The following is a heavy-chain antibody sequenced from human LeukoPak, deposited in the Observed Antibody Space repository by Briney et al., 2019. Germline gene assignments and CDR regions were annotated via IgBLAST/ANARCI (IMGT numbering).Heavy chain of an antibody. CDR1: GYSFTSYC. CDR3: GMSGDRVPLQDDVFDV. V-gene: IGHV5-51*01. CDR2: IFPGDSGP. J-gene: IGHJ3*01. Sequence: GESLKISCKVSGYSFTSYCIGWVRQMPGKGLEWMGIIFPGDSGPTYSPSFQGQVTISVDKSINTAYLQWSSLQASDTAMYYCGMSGDRVPLQDDVFDVWGQGTMVTVST. D-gene: IGHD1-26*01.